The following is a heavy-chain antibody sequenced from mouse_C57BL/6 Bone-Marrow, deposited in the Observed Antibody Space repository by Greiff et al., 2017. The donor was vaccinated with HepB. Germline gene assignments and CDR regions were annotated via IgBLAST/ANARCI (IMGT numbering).Heavy chain of an antibody. CDR2: IDPETGGT. Sequence: QVQLQQSGAELVRPGASVTLSCKASGYTFTDYEMHWVKQTPVHGLEWIGAIDPETGGTAYNQKFKGKAILTADKSSSTAYMELRSLTSEDSAVYYCTRDGTPGTRFAYWGQGTLVTVSA. CDR1: GYTFTDYE. D-gene: IGHD4-1*01. J-gene: IGHJ3*01. CDR3: TRDGTPGTRFAY. V-gene: IGHV1-15*01.